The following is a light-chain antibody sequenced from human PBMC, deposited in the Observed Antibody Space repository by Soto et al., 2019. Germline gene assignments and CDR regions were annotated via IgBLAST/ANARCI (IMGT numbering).Light chain of an antibody. J-gene: IGLJ1*01. Sequence: QSVLTQPPSVSGAPGQRVTISCTGSSSNIGAGYDVHWYQQLPGTAPKLLIYGNSNRPSGVPDRFSGSKSGTSASLAITGLQADDEGDYYCQSYDSSVTLRVFGTGTKLTVL. V-gene: IGLV1-40*01. CDR2: GNS. CDR3: QSYDSSVTLRV. CDR1: SSNIGAGYD.